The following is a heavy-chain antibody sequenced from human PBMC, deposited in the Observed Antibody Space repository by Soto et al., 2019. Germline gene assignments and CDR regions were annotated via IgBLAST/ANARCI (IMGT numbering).Heavy chain of an antibody. D-gene: IGHD5-18*01. J-gene: IGHJ6*02. V-gene: IGHV1-18*01. CDR3: ARAPWSRYSYVYWYYYGMDV. CDR2: ISAYNGNT. Sequence: ASVKVSCKASGYTFTSYGISWVRQAPGQGLEGMGWISAYNGNTNYAQKLQGRVTMTTDTSTSTAYMELRSLRSDDTAVYYCARAPWSRYSYVYWYYYGMDVWGQGT. CDR1: GYTFTSYG.